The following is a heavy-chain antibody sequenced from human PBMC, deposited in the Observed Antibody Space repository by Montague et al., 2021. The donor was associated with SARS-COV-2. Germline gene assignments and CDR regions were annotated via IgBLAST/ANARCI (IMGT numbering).Heavy chain of an antibody. V-gene: IGHV3-30*04. CDR1: GFTFSSYA. CDR3: ARTNSGSYSGAFDI. Sequence: SLRLSCAATGFTFSSYAMHWVRQAPGKGLEWVAVISYDGSNKYYADSVKGRFTISRDNPKNTLYLQMNSLRAEDTAVYYCARTNSGSYSGAFDIWGQGTMVTVSS. D-gene: IGHD1-26*01. CDR2: ISYDGSNK. J-gene: IGHJ3*02.